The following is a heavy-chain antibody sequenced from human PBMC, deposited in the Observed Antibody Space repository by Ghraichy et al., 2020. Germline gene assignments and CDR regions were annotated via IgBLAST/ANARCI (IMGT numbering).Heavy chain of an antibody. D-gene: IGHD3-3*01. CDR3: APQITLTILGGMDV. V-gene: IGHV3-23*01. Sequence: GGSLRLSCAASGFTFSSYAMSWVRQAPGKGLEWVSTISGTGGSTYYADSVKGRFTISRDNSKNTLHLQLSSLRVEDTAVYYCAPQITLTILGGMDVWGQGTTVTVSS. CDR2: ISGTGGST. J-gene: IGHJ6*02. CDR1: GFTFSSYA.